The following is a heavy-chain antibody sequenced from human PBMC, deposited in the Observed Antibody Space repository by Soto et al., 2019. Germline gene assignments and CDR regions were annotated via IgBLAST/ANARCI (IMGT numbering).Heavy chain of an antibody. CDR1: GYTFTTYG. CDR3: ARQEGHIEPMIGEFDF. V-gene: IGHV1-18*01. J-gene: IGHJ4*02. D-gene: IGHD3-10*02. CDR2: ISAYNGNT. Sequence: QGQLLQSGPEVKKPGASVMLSCKASGYTFTTYGVRWVRQAPGLGLEWMGWISAYNGNTNYAQKFHGRVTMTTDASANTAYLELRSLRSDDTAVYYCARQEGHIEPMIGEFDFWGQGTLVTVSS.